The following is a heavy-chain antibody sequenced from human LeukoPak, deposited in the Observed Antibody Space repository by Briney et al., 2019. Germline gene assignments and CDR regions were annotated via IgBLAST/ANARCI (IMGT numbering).Heavy chain of an antibody. Sequence: ASVKVSCKASGYTFTSYGVSWVRQAPGQGLEWMGWISAYNGNTNYAQKLQGRVTMTTDTSTSTAYMELRSLRSDDTAVYYCARDIPDFWSGRRYYFDYWGQGTLVTVSS. J-gene: IGHJ4*02. D-gene: IGHD3-3*01. CDR2: ISAYNGNT. CDR3: ARDIPDFWSGRRYYFDY. V-gene: IGHV1-18*01. CDR1: GYTFTSYG.